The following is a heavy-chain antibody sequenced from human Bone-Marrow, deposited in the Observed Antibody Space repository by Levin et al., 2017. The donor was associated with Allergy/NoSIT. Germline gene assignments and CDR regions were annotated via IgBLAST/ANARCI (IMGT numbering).Heavy chain of an antibody. Sequence: ASVKVSCKASGYTFTNYAMNWVRQAPGQGLEWMGWINTNTENPTYAQGFTGRFVFSLDTSVSTAYLQISSLEAEDTAVYYCARGVGGYCSSGSCYMGYWGQGTLVTVSS. J-gene: IGHJ4*02. CDR3: ARGVGGYCSSGSCYMGY. V-gene: IGHV7-4-1*02. D-gene: IGHD2-15*01. CDR1: GYTFTNYA. CDR2: INTNTENP.